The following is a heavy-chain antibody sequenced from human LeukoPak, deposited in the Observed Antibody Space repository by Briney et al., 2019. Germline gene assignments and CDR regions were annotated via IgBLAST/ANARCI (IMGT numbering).Heavy chain of an antibody. CDR3: ARQFRRYSSGWYGWAFDY. Sequence: SETLSLTCAVYGGSFSTYYWSWIRQPPGKGLEWIGEINLSGSTNYNPSLKSRVTISVDTSKNQFSLKLSSVTAADTAVYYCARQFRRYSSGWYGWAFDYWGQGTLVTVSS. CDR1: GGSFSTYY. J-gene: IGHJ4*02. V-gene: IGHV4-34*01. D-gene: IGHD6-19*01. CDR2: INLSGST.